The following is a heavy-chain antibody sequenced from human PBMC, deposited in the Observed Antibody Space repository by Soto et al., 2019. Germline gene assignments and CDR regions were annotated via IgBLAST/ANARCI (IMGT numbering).Heavy chain of an antibody. CDR1: GFTFSSYN. V-gene: IGHV3-21*01. J-gene: IGHJ4*02. Sequence: GGSLILSCAASGFTFSSYNMNWVRQAPGKGLEWISSISSSSSYIYYADSVKGRFTISRDNAKNSLYLQMNSLRAEDTAVYYCARATGYCSGGSCYYFDYWGQGTLVTVSS. CDR2: ISSSSSYI. D-gene: IGHD2-15*01. CDR3: ARATGYCSGGSCYYFDY.